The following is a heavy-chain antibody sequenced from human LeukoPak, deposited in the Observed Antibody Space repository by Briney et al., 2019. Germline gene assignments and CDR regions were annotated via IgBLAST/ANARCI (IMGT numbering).Heavy chain of an antibody. V-gene: IGHV3-23*01. CDR1: GFTFSSYG. D-gene: IGHD3-10*01. Sequence: GGTLRLSCAASGFTFSSYGMSWVRQAPGKGLEWVSAISGSGGSTYYADSVKGRFTISRDNSKNTLYLQMNSLRAEDTAVYYCAKKGATNSGSYYSDYYYYYMDVWGKGTTVTISS. CDR3: AKKGATNSGSYYSDYYYYYMDV. CDR2: ISGSGGST. J-gene: IGHJ6*03.